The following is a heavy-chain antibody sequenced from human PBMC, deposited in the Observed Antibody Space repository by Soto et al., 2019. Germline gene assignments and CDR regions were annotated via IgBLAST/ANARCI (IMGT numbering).Heavy chain of an antibody. CDR2: IYYSGST. V-gene: IGHV4-59*01. CDR1: GGSISSYY. Sequence: SLTCTVSGGSISSYYWSWIRQPPGKGLEWIGYIYYSGSTNYNPSLKSRVTISVDTSKNQFSLKLSSVTAADTAVYYCARDPPYYDILTGRYYYYGMDVWGQGTTVTSP. D-gene: IGHD3-9*01. J-gene: IGHJ6*02. CDR3: ARDPPYYDILTGRYYYYGMDV.